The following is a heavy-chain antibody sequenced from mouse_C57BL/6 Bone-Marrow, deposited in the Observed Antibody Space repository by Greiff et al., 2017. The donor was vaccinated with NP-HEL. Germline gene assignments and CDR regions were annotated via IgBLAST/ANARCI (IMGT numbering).Heavy chain of an antibody. V-gene: IGHV1-69*01. CDR3: ARGGGTMVTTTDWYFDV. J-gene: IGHJ1*03. CDR1: GYTFTSYW. D-gene: IGHD2-2*01. Sequence: QVQLKQPGAELVMPGASVKLSCKASGYTFTSYWMHWVKQRPGQGLEWIGEIDPSDSYTNYTQKFKGKSTLTVDKSSSTAYMQLSSLTSEDSAVYYSARGGGTMVTTTDWYFDVWGTETTVTVSS. CDR2: IDPSDSYT.